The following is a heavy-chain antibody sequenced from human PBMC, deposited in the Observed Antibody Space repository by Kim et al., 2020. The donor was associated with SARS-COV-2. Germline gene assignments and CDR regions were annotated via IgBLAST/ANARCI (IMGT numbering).Heavy chain of an antibody. V-gene: IGHV4-34*01. D-gene: IGHD5-18*01. J-gene: IGHJ4*02. CDR3: ARVPDTAMVLVDY. Sequence: YNPSLKRRVTISVDTSKNQFSLKLSSVTAADTAVYYCARVPDTAMVLVDYWGQGTLVTVSS.